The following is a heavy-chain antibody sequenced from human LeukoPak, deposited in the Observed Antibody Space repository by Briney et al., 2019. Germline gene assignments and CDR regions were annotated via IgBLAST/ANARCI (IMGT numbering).Heavy chain of an antibody. D-gene: IGHD5-18*01. CDR2: ISSSGSTI. CDR1: GFTFSSYE. J-gene: IGHJ4*02. V-gene: IGHV3-48*03. CDR3: ARGHTDTAMVFFDY. Sequence: GGSLRLSCAASGFTFSSYEMNWVRQAPGKGLEWVSFISSSGSTIYYADSVKGRFTISRDNAKNSLYLQMNSLRAEDTAVYYCARGHTDTAMVFFDYWGQGTLVTVSS.